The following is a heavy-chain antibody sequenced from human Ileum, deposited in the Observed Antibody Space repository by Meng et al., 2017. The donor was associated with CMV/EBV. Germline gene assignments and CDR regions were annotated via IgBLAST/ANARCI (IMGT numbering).Heavy chain of an antibody. Sequence: SGYTFTDYYIPWLRQAPGQGLEWMGWINPSSGVTKFAQKFQGRVTLTGDTSISTVFMDLSRLRSDDTALYYCARDRWYPLQYSFDYWGQGALVTVSS. V-gene: IGHV1-2*02. J-gene: IGHJ4*02. D-gene: IGHD4-23*01. CDR3: ARDRWYPLQYSFDY. CDR1: GYTFTDYY. CDR2: INPSSGVT.